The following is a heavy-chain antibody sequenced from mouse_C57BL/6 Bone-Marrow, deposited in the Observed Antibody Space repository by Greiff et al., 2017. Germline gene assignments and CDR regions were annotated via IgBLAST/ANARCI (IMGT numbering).Heavy chain of an antibody. CDR2: IHPNSGST. V-gene: IGHV1-64*01. Sequence: QVQLQQPGAELVKPGASVKLSCKASGYTFTSYWMHWVKQRPGQGLEWIGMIHPNSGSTNYNEKFKSKATLTVDKSSSTAYMQLSSLTSEDSAVYYCASSYGSSYGAMDYWGQGTSVTVSS. CDR3: ASSYGSSYGAMDY. D-gene: IGHD1-1*01. CDR1: GYTFTSYW. J-gene: IGHJ4*01.